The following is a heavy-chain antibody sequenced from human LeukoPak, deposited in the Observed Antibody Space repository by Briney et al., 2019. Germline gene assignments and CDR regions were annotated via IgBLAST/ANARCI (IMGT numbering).Heavy chain of an antibody. Sequence: GGSLRLSCAASGFTFSSYAMHGVRQAPGKGLEWVAVISYDGSNKYYADSVKGRFTISRDNAKNSLYLQMNSLRAEDTALYYCANRRGYFDYWGQGTLVTVSS. J-gene: IGHJ4*02. CDR3: ANRRGYFDY. CDR1: GFTFSSYA. CDR2: ISYDGSNK. V-gene: IGHV3-30-3*01.